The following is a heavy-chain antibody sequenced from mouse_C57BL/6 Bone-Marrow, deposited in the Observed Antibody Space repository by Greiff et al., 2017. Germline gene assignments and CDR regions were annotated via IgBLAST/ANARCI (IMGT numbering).Heavy chain of an antibody. CDR2: IPPNSGST. J-gene: IGHJ2*01. D-gene: IGHD1-1*01. CDR3: ARSITTVVDFDY. Sequence: VQLQQPGAELVKPGASVKLSCKASGYTFTSYWMHWVKQRPGQGLEWIGMIPPNSGSTNYNEKFKSKATLTVDKSSSTAYMQLSSLTSEDSAVYYCARSITTVVDFDYWGQGTTLTVSS. V-gene: IGHV1-64*01. CDR1: GYTFTSYW.